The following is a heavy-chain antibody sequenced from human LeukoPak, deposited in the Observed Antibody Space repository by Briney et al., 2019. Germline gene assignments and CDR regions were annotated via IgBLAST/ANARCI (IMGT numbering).Heavy chain of an antibody. J-gene: IGHJ4*02. V-gene: IGHV1-18*01. CDR3: ARDLVRVVGATVSMLLTPPGY. CDR1: GYTFTSYG. CDR2: ISAYNGNT. D-gene: IGHD1-26*01. Sequence: GASVTVSCKASGYTFTSYGISWVRQAPGQGLEWMGWISAYNGNTNYAQKLQGRVTMTADTSTSTAYMELRSLRSDDTAVYYCARDLVRVVGATVSMLLTPPGYGGQGNLVTVSS.